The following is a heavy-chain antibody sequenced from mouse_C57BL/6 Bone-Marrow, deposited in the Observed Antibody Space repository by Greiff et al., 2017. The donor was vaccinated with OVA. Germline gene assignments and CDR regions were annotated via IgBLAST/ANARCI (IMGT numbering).Heavy chain of an antibody. CDR2: IWSGGST. J-gene: IGHJ2*01. CDR1: GFSLTSYG. D-gene: IGHD2-1*01. Sequence: VQGVESGPGLVQPSQSLSITCTVSGFSLTSYGVHWVRQSPGKGLGWLGVIWSGGSTDYNAAFISRLSISKDNSKSQVFFKMNSLQADDTAIYYCARMGYGNYEKTYFDYWGQGTTLTVSS. V-gene: IGHV2-2*01. CDR3: ARMGYGNYEKTYFDY.